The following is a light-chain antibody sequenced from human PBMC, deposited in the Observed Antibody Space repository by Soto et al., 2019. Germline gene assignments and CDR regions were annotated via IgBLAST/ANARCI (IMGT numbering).Light chain of an antibody. V-gene: IGKV3-15*01. CDR2: GAS. CDR3: QQYDNWPVT. CDR1: QSVSSSY. J-gene: IGKJ5*01. Sequence: EIVLTQSPVTLSLSPGERATLSCRASQSVSSSYLAWYQQKPGQAPRLLIYGASRRATDIPGRFSGSGSGTEYTLTISSLQSEDFAVYYCQQYDNWPVTFGQGTRLEIK.